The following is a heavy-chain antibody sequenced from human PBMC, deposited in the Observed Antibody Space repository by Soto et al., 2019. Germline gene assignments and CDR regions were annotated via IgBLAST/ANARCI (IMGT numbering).Heavy chain of an antibody. Sequence: GGSLRLSCAASGFTFSSYAMSWVRQAPGKGLEWVSAISGSGGSTYYTDSVKGRFTISRDNSKNTLYLQMNSLRAEDTAVYYSAKLLKTIFDAFDIWGQGTMVTVSS. CDR2: ISGSGGST. CDR1: GFTFSSYA. CDR3: AKLLKTIFDAFDI. D-gene: IGHD3-3*01. J-gene: IGHJ3*02. V-gene: IGHV3-23*01.